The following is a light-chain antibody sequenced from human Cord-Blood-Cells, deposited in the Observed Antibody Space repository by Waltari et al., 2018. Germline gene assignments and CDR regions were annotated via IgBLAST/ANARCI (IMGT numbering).Light chain of an antibody. CDR3: QQSYSTPFT. CDR1: QSISSH. Sequence: DIQMTQSPSSLSASVGDRVTTTCRASQSISSHLNWYQQKPGKAPKLLSYAASSLQSGVPSRFSGSGSGTDFTLTISSRQPEDFATYYCQQSYSTPFTFGPGTKVDIK. J-gene: IGKJ3*01. CDR2: AAS. V-gene: IGKV1-39*01.